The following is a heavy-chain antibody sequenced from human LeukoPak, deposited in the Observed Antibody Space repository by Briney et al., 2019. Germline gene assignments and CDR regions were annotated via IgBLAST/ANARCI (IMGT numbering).Heavy chain of an antibody. CDR1: GFTFSSYA. Sequence: GSSLRLSGAASGFTFSSYAMHWVRQAPGKGLEWVAVISYDGSNKYYADSVKGRFTISRDNSKNTLYLQMNSLRAEDTAVYYSCGGDYWGQGTLVTVSS. CDR2: ISYDGSNK. CDR3: CGGDY. J-gene: IGHJ4*02. D-gene: IGHD3-16*01. V-gene: IGHV3-30*04.